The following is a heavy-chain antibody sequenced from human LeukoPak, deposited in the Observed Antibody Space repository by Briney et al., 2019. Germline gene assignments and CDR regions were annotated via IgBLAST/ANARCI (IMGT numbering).Heavy chain of an antibody. CDR3: ARGGSGWDNNWFDP. CDR2: ISYDGTNK. CDR1: GFTFSNYG. D-gene: IGHD6-19*01. V-gene: IGHV3-30*03. J-gene: IGHJ5*02. Sequence: GGSLTLSCADSGFTFSNYGMHWVRQAPGKGLEWVSVISYDGTNKYYADSVKGRITISRDNSKSTLFLQMHSLRGEDTAVYYCARGGSGWDNNWFDPWGQGTLVTVSS.